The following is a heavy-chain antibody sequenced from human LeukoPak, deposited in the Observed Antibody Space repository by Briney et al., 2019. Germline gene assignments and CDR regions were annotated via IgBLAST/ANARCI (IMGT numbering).Heavy chain of an antibody. Sequence: GGSLRLSCAASGFTFSSYAMHWVRQAPGKGLEWVAVISYDGSNKYYADSVKGRFTISRDNSKNTLYLQMNSLRAEDTAVYYCASTRWSGYSPFDYWGQGTLVTVSS. D-gene: IGHD3-3*01. CDR3: ASTRWSGYSPFDY. J-gene: IGHJ4*02. CDR1: GFTFSSYA. V-gene: IGHV3-30*04. CDR2: ISYDGSNK.